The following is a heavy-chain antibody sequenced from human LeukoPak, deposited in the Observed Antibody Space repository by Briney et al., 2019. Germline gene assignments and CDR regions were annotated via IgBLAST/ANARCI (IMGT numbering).Heavy chain of an antibody. J-gene: IGHJ3*02. CDR2: INPNSGGT. CDR3: ASTFIWTRAFDI. Sequence: ASVTVSCKASGYTFTGYYMHWVRQAPGQGLEWMGWINPNSGGTNYAQKFQGRVTMTRDTSISTAYMELSRLRSDDTAVYYCASTFIWTRAFDIWGQGTMVTVSS. CDR1: GYTFTGYY. V-gene: IGHV1-2*02. D-gene: IGHD5/OR15-5a*01.